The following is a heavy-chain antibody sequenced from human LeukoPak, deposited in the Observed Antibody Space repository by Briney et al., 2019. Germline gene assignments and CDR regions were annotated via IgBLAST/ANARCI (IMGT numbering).Heavy chain of an antibody. CDR2: IYYSVST. J-gene: IGHJ4*02. CDR1: GASISSTNNF. Sequence: SETLSLTCTVSGASISSTNNFWGWIRQTPGKGLEWIATIYYSVSTYYNPSLKSRLSISVDTSKNQFSLKLSSVTAADTALYYCARVGYSSSGNYYNDRGAFDYWGQGTLVTVSS. CDR3: ARVGYSSSGNYYNDRGAFDY. V-gene: IGHV4-39*07. D-gene: IGHD3-10*01.